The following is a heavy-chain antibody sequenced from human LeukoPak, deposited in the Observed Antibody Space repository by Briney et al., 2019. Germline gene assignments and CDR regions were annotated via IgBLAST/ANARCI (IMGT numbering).Heavy chain of an antibody. CDR1: GFTFSSYG. J-gene: IGHJ6*02. D-gene: IGHD5-18*01. CDR3: ARDRSGYIAGMDV. CDR2: ISYDGSNK. Sequence: GRALRLSCAASGFTFSSYGMHWVRQAPGKGLEGVAVISYDGSNKYYADSVKGRFTISRDNSKNTLYLQMNSLRAEDTAVYYCARDRSGYIAGMDVWGQGTTVTVSS. V-gene: IGHV3-30*03.